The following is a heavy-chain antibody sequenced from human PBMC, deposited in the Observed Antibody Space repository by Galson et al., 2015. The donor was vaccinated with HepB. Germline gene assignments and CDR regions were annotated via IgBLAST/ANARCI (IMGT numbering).Heavy chain of an antibody. CDR2: IYYSGST. J-gene: IGHJ3*02. CDR3: AREYCSTTNCYSGPNAFDI. V-gene: IGHV4-59*01. CDR1: GGSISSYY. Sequence: ETLSLTCTVSGGSISSYYWSWIRQPPGKGLEWIGYIYYSGSTDYNPSLKSRVIISLATSKTQFSLKLSSVTAADTAMYYCAREYCSTTNCYSGPNAFDIWGQGTMVTVSS. D-gene: IGHD2-2*01.